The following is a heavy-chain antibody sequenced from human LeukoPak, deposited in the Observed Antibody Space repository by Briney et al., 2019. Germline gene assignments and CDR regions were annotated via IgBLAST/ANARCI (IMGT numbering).Heavy chain of an antibody. CDR2: VIPGLGIT. CDR1: GGTFSSYA. V-gene: IGHV1-69*04. CDR3: ATGLRYFDWLDAFDI. D-gene: IGHD3-9*01. J-gene: IGHJ3*02. Sequence: SVKVSCKASGGTFSSYAISWVRQAPGQGLEWMGRVIPGLGITNYAQRFQGRVTITADKSTSTAYMELSSPRSEDTAVYYCATGLRYFDWLDAFDIWGQGTMVTVSS.